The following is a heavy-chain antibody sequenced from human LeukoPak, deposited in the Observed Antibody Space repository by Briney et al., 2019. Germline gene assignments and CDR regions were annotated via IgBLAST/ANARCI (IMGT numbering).Heavy chain of an antibody. CDR1: GYTFTGYY. J-gene: IGHJ4*02. D-gene: IGHD1-26*01. CDR2: ISAYNGNT. CDR3: ARQWEPHDTGDY. V-gene: IGHV1-18*04. Sequence: ASVKVSCKASGYTFTGYYMHWVRQAPGQGLEWMGWISAYNGNTNYAQKLQGRVTMTTDTSTSTAYMELRSLRSDDTAVYYCARQWEPHDTGDYWGQGTLVTVSS.